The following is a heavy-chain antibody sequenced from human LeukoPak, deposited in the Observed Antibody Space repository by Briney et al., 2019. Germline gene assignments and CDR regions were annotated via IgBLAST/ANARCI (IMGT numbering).Heavy chain of an antibody. J-gene: IGHJ4*02. V-gene: IGHV3-30*02. D-gene: IGHD2-15*01. CDR2: IRYEGSNK. Sequence: GGSLRLSCAASGFTFSSYGMHWVRQAPGKGLEWVAFIRYEGSNKYYADSVKGRFTISRDNSKNTLYLQMNSLRAEDTAVYYCAKDLLGYCSGGSCYSLGYWGQGTLVTVSS. CDR1: GFTFSSYG. CDR3: AKDLLGYCSGGSCYSLGY.